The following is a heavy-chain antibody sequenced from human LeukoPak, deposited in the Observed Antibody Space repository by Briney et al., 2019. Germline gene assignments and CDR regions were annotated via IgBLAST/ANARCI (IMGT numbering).Heavy chain of an antibody. V-gene: IGHV3-30*03. CDR1: GFTFSSYG. CDR2: ISYDGSNK. J-gene: IGHJ6*03. CDR3: ARDGLYSGSYPIYYYYYMDV. Sequence: GGSLRLSCAASGFTFSSYGMHWVRQAPGKGLEWVAVISYDGSNKYYADSVKGRFTISRDNSKNTLYLQMNSLRAEDTAVYYCARDGLYSGSYPIYYYYYMDVWGKGTTVTVSS. D-gene: IGHD1-26*01.